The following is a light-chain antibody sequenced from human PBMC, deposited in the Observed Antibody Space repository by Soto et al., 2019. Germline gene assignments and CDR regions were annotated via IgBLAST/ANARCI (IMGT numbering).Light chain of an antibody. CDR1: SSDIGTYKL. Sequence: QSVLTQPASVSGSPGQSITISCTGTSSDIGTYKLVSWYQQHPGKAPKLMIYQATKWPSGVSNRFSGSKSGNTASLTISGLQPEDEADYYCCSYTGGNTWVFGGGTKLTVL. CDR2: QAT. CDR3: CSYTGGNTWV. J-gene: IGLJ3*02. V-gene: IGLV2-23*01.